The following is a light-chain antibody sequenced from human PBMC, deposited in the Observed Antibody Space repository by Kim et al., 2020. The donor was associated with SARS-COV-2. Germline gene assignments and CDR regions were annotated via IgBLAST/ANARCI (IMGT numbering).Light chain of an antibody. J-gene: IGLJ2*01. Sequence: SYELTQPPSVSVSPGQTASISCSGDKLGDNFAFWYQQKPGQSPILVIYQHSQRPSGIPERFSGSKSGNTATLTISGTQAADEADYYCQAWDSNTVIFGGG. V-gene: IGLV3-1*01. CDR3: QAWDSNTVI. CDR1: KLGDNF. CDR2: QHS.